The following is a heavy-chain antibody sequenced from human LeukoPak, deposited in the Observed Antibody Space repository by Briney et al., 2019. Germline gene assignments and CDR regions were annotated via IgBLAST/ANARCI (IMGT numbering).Heavy chain of an antibody. CDR3: ARSMVRGVIILNTFFDY. Sequence: GASVKVSCKASGGTFSSYAISWVRQAPGQGLEWMGGIIPIIGTANYAQKFQGRVTITADKSTSTVYMELSSLRSEDTAVYYCARSMVRGVIILNTFFDYWGQGTLVTVSS. V-gene: IGHV1-69*06. CDR1: GGTFSSYA. J-gene: IGHJ4*02. CDR2: IIPIIGTA. D-gene: IGHD3-10*01.